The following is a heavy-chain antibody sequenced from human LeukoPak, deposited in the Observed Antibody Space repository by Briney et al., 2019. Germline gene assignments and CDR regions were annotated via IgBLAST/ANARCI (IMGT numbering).Heavy chain of an antibody. D-gene: IGHD4-11*01. CDR2: ISSSSSYI. CDR1: GFTFSSYS. J-gene: IGHJ1*01. V-gene: IGHV3-21*01. Sequence: GGSLRLSCAASGFTFSSYSMNWVRQAPGKGLEWVSSISSSSSYIYYADSVKGRFTISRDNAKNSLYLQMNSLRAEDTAVYYCATVTTVTFAEYFQHWGQGTLVTVSS. CDR3: ATVTTVTFAEYFQH.